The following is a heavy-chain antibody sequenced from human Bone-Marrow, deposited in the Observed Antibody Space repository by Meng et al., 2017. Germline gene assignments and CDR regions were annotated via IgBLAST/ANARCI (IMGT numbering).Heavy chain of an antibody. CDR3: ARETRQDYFDY. J-gene: IGHJ4*02. CDR2: IYSGGST. Sequence: GESLKISCAASGFTFSSYSMNWVRQAPGKGLEWVSVIYSGGSTYYADSVKGRFTISRDNAKDSLYLQMNSLRAEDTAVYYCARETRQDYFDYWGQGTLVTVSS. CDR1: GFTFSSYS. V-gene: IGHV3-66*01.